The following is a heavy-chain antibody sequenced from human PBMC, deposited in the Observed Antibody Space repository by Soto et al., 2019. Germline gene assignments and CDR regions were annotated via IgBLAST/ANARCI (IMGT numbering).Heavy chain of an antibody. J-gene: IGHJ3*02. D-gene: IGHD2-21*02. V-gene: IGHV1-46*01. CDR2: IRPSGGST. CDR1: GYTFTSYY. CDR3: ARDIPYCGGVCHDAFDI. Sequence: QVQLVQSVAEVKKPGASVKVSYKASGYTFTSYYMHWVRQAPGQGLEWMGIIRPSGGSTTYAQKFQGRVTMTRATSTSTVYMELSSLRSEDTAVYYCARDIPYCGGVCHDAFDIWGQGTMVTVSS.